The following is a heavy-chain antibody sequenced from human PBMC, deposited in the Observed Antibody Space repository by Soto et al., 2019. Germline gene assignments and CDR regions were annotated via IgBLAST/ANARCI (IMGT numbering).Heavy chain of an antibody. Sequence: GGSLRLSCAASGFDFSSSWMSWIRQAPGKGLEWVANIKGDVSEKYSVDSVKGRFTISGDNAENSLYLQMNSLRAEDTAVYYCVKGGTNFAYWGQGIMVTVSS. CDR1: GFDFSSSW. V-gene: IGHV3-7*05. J-gene: IGHJ4*02. CDR2: IKGDVSEK. CDR3: VKGGTNFAY. D-gene: IGHD1-7*01.